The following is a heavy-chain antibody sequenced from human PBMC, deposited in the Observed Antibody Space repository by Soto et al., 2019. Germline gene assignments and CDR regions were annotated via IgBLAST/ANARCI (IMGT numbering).Heavy chain of an antibody. V-gene: IGHV3-7*01. CDR1: GFTFSSHW. Sequence: EVQLVESGGGLVHPGGSLGLSCAASGFTFSSHWMSWVRQAPGKGLEWVANIRQDGREEQYMDSVKGRFTLSRDNAKNSLNLQMNVLRVEDTAVYYCAKSEGYSFDIRGQGTRVTVSS. J-gene: IGHJ3*02. CDR3: AKSEGYSFDI. CDR2: IRQDGREE. D-gene: IGHD6-13*01.